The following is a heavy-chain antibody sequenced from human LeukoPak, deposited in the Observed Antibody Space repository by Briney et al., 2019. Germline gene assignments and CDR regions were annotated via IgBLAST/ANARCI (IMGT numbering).Heavy chain of an antibody. J-gene: IGHJ4*02. D-gene: IGHD3/OR15-3a*01. CDR2: INHSGST. CDR1: GGSISSYY. CDR3: ARGRTGGY. V-gene: IGHV4-34*01. Sequence: SETLSLTCTVSGGSISSYYWSWIRQPPGKGLEWIGEINHSGSTNYNPSLKSRVTISVDTSKNQFSLKLSSVTAADTAVYYCARGRTGGYWGQGTLVTVSS.